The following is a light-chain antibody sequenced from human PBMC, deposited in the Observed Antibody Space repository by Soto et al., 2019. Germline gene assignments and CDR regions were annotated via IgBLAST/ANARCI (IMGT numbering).Light chain of an antibody. CDR3: QQYKSYPWT. V-gene: IGKV1-5*03. CDR1: QSISSW. CDR2: KAS. J-gene: IGKJ1*01. Sequence: DIQMTQSPSTLSASLGDRVTITCRASQSISSWLAWYQQKPGKAPKLLIHKASSIESGVPSRFSGSGSGTESILIISRLQPDFVAYYCRQQYKSYPWTFGQGTKLEIK.